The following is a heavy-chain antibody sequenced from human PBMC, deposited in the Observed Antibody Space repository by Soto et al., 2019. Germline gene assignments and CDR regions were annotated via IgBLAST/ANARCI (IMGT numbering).Heavy chain of an antibody. Sequence: EVQLVESGGGLVQPGRSLRLSCAASGFTFDDYAMHWVRQAPGKGLEWVSGISWNSGSIGYADSVKGRFTISRDNAKNSLYLQMNSLRAEDTALYYCAKDKSRYSYGHFDYWGQGTLVTVSS. CDR3: AKDKSRYSYGHFDY. D-gene: IGHD5-18*01. CDR2: ISWNSGSI. V-gene: IGHV3-9*01. CDR1: GFTFDDYA. J-gene: IGHJ4*02.